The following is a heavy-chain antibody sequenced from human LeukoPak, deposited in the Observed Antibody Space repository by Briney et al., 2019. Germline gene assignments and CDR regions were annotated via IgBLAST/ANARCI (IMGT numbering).Heavy chain of an antibody. CDR1: GYTFTSYD. Sequence: GASVKVSCKASGYTFTSYDINWVRQATGQGLEWMGWMSPNSANTGYAQKFQGRVTMTRNTSVSTAYMELGSLRSEDTAVYYCARAIKYYYDSSGYYAYYFDYWGQGTLVTVSS. CDR2: MSPNSANT. J-gene: IGHJ4*02. D-gene: IGHD3-22*01. V-gene: IGHV1-8*01. CDR3: ARAIKYYYDSSGYYAYYFDY.